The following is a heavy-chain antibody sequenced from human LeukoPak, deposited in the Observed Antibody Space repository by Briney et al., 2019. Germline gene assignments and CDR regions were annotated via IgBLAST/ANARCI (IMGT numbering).Heavy chain of an antibody. CDR3: ARDQGSLTRSWYTGY. V-gene: IGHV1-2*06. D-gene: IGHD6-13*01. CDR1: GYTFTGYH. Sequence: ASVKVSCKASGYTFTGYHIHWVRQAPGQGPEWMGRINPYSGDTNFAQKFQGRVTMTRDTSITTAYMDLSSLTPDDTAVYFCARDQGSLTRSWYTGYWGQGTQVTVSS. J-gene: IGHJ4*02. CDR2: INPYSGDT.